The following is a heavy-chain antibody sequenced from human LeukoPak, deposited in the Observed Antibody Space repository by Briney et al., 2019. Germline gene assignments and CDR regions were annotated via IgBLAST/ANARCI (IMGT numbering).Heavy chain of an antibody. J-gene: IGHJ2*01. CDR1: GGSFSGYY. V-gene: IGHV4-34*01. CDR2: INNSGRT. Sequence: PSETLSLTCAVYGGSFSGYYWSGIRQPRGKGVEWIGEINNSGRTNYNPSLKSRVTISVDKSKKQFSLKLRAVTAADTAVYYCARGWDGYNFFLWGRGTLVSVSS. D-gene: IGHD5-24*01. CDR3: ARGWDGYNFFL.